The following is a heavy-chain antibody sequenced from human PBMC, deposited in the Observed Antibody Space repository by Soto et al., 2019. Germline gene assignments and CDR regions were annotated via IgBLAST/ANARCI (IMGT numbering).Heavy chain of an antibody. V-gene: IGHV5-51*03. CDR2: IYPGDSDT. CDR1: GYNFSTYW. D-gene: IGHD7-27*01. CDR3: ARRPPGDDSIVDI. J-gene: IGHJ3*02. Sequence: EVQLVQSGAEVKKPGESLKISCKGSGYNFSTYWIGWVRQMPGKGLEWMGIIYPGDSDTRYSPSFQGQVTISADKSISAASLQWSSLKASDTAMYYCARRPPGDDSIVDIWGQGTMVTVSS.